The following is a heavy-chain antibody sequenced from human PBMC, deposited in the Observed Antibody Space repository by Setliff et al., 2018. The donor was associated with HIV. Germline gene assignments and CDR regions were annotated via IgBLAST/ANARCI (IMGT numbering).Heavy chain of an antibody. CDR3: ARLSTTSRDFDS. CDR1: YDTISTADYY. D-gene: IGHD3-10*01. V-gene: IGHV4-30-4*01. Sequence: SETLSLTCTASYDTISTADYYWSWIRQPPGKGLEWIGFVSYTGTTRYSLSLKSRITISIDTSKNQFSLQLSSVTAADTAVYYCARLSTTSRDFDSWGQGTLVTVSS. CDR2: VSYTGTT. J-gene: IGHJ4*02.